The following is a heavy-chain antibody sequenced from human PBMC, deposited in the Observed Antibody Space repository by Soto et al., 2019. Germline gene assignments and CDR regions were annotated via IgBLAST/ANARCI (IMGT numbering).Heavy chain of an antibody. J-gene: IGHJ5*02. CDR3: ARAIFGVVIMGRFDP. CDR1: GYTFTSYG. D-gene: IGHD3-3*01. V-gene: IGHV1-18*01. CDR2: ISAYNGNT. Sequence: QVQLVQSGAEVKKPGASVKVSCKASGYTFTSYGIIWVRQAPGQGLEWMGWISAYNGNTNYAQKLQGRVTMTTDTSTSTAYMELRSLRSDDTAVYYCARAIFGVVIMGRFDPWGQGTLVTVSS.